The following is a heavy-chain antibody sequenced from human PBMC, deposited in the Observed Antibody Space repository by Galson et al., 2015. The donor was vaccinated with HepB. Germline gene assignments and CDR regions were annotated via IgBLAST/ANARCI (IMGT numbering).Heavy chain of an antibody. CDR2: IIPILGIA. D-gene: IGHD6-13*01. Sequence: SVKVSCKASGGTFSSYAISWVRQAPGQGLEWMGRIIPILGIANYAQKFQGRVTITADKPTSTAYMELSSLRSEDTAVYYCARAYSSSPPIDYWGQGTLVTVSS. CDR3: ARAYSSSPPIDY. J-gene: IGHJ4*02. V-gene: IGHV1-69*04. CDR1: GGTFSSYA.